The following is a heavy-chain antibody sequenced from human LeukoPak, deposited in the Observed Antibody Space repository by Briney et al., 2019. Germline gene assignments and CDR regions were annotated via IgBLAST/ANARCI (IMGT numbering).Heavy chain of an antibody. J-gene: IGHJ4*02. CDR2: ISGSGGCP. Sequence: GGSLRLSCAASGFTFSKYAMSWVRQAAGKGLEWVSGISGSGGCPYYAGSVKGRFTISRDNPKNTLYVQMNSLRDDDTAVYYCARDRDGTGNYPLDYWGQGTLVIVSS. V-gene: IGHV3-23*01. D-gene: IGHD3-10*01. CDR3: ARDRDGTGNYPLDY. CDR1: GFTFSKYA.